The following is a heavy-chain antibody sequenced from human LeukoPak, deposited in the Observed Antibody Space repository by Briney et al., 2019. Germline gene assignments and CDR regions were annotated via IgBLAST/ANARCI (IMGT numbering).Heavy chain of an antibody. Sequence: GGSLRLSCAASGFTFSSYAMHWVRQAPGKGLEWVAVISYDGSNKYYADSVKGRFTISRDNSKNTLYLQMNSLRAEDTAVYYCARSSYGDYDQDYYFDYWGQETLVTVSS. CDR2: ISYDGSNK. CDR3: ARSSYGDYDQDYYFDY. J-gene: IGHJ4*02. CDR1: GFTFSSYA. D-gene: IGHD4-17*01. V-gene: IGHV3-30-3*01.